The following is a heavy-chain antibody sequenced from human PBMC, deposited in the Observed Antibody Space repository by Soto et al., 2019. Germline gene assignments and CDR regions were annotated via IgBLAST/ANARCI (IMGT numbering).Heavy chain of an antibody. V-gene: IGHV1-18*01. J-gene: IGHJ6*02. Sequence: QVHLVQSGAEVKKHGASVQVSCKASGYTFTNYDINWVREAPGQGLEWMGWISTYTGNTNYAQKLPGRVTMTTDTSTSTAYMELRSLRSDATAVYYCAKGYYYGSGRPTPGGMDVWGQGTTVTVSS. D-gene: IGHD3-10*01. CDR3: AKGYYYGSGRPTPGGMDV. CDR2: ISTYTGNT. CDR1: GYTFTNYD.